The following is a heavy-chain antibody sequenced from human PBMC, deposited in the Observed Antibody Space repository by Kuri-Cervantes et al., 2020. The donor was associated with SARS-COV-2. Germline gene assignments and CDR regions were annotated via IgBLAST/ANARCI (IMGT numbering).Heavy chain of an antibody. Sequence: TLCLTCAASGFTFSSYAMHWVRQAPGKGLEWVAVISYDGSNKYYADSVKGRFTISRDNSKNTLYLQINSLRAEDTAVYYCARESTYYYYGMDVWGQGTTVTVSS. J-gene: IGHJ6*02. CDR1: GFTFSSYA. V-gene: IGHV3-30*01. CDR2: ISYDGSNK. CDR3: ARESTYYYYGMDV. D-gene: IGHD1-1*01.